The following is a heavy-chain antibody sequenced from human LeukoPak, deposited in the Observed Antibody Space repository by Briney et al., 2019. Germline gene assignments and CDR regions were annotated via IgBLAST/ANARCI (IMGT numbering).Heavy chain of an antibody. CDR3: VRVPIWITVTTGWFDP. J-gene: IGHJ5*02. CDR2: IFYSGSS. V-gene: IGHV4-39*07. CDR1: RGSISSSSYY. Sequence: SETLSLTCTVSRGSISSSSYYWGWIRQSPGTGLEWIGSIFYSGSSYYNRSLKSRVAIFVDTSNNQFSLRLSSVTAADTAVYYCVRVPIWITVTTGWFDPWGQGTLVTVSS. D-gene: IGHD4-11*01.